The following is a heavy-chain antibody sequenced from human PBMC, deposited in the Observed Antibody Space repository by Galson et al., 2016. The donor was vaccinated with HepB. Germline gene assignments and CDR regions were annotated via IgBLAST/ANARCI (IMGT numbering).Heavy chain of an antibody. D-gene: IGHD3-22*01. V-gene: IGHV1-69*13. Sequence: SVKVSCKASGGTFSSFAITWVRQAPRQGLEWMGGIIPIFGTASYAQKFQGRVTITADESLTTAFMELRGLRREDTALYYCARDSYDYDSSGYRPPPTWGQGTLVTVSS. CDR3: ARDSYDYDSSGYRPPPT. J-gene: IGHJ4*02. CDR2: IIPIFGTA. CDR1: GGTFSSFA.